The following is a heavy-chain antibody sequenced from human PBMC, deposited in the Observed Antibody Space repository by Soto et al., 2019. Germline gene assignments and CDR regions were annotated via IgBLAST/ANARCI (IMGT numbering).Heavy chain of an antibody. J-gene: IGHJ4*02. CDR2: IIPIFGTA. CDR1: GYSFTAFH. Sequence: SVKVSCKASGYSFTAFHMHWVRQAPGQGLEWMGGIIPIFGTANYAQKFQGRVTITADESTSTAYMELSSLRSEDTAVYDCATSIGNISFDYWGQGTLVTV. V-gene: IGHV1-69*13. CDR3: ATSIGNISFDY. D-gene: IGHD1-1*01.